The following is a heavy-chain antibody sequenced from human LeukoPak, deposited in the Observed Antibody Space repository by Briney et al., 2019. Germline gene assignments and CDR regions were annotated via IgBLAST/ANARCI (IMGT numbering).Heavy chain of an antibody. CDR2: INSDGSST. D-gene: IGHD3-3*01. Sequence: GGSLRLSCAASGFTFSSYWMHWVRQAPGKGLVWVSRINSDGSSTSYADSVKGRFTISRDNAKNTLHLQMNSLRAEDTAVYYCARGDDFWSGYSFDYWGQGTLVTVSS. V-gene: IGHV3-74*01. J-gene: IGHJ4*02. CDR3: ARGDDFWSGYSFDY. CDR1: GFTFSSYW.